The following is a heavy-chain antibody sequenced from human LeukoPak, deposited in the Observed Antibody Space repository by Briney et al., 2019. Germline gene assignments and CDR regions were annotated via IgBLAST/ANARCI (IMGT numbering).Heavy chain of an antibody. D-gene: IGHD1-26*01. V-gene: IGHV3-30-3*01. CDR2: VSYDGSNK. Sequence: GGSLRLSCAASGFTFSSYAMHWVRQAPGKGLEWVAVVSYDGSNKYYADSVKGRFTISRDNSKNTLYLQMNSLRAEDTAVYYCARDRVGATDYFDYWGQGTLVTVSS. J-gene: IGHJ4*02. CDR1: GFTFSSYA. CDR3: ARDRVGATDYFDY.